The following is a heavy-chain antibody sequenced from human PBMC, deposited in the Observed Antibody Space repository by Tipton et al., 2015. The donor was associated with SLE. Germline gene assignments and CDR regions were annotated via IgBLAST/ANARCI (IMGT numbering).Heavy chain of an antibody. D-gene: IGHD1-26*01. Sequence: TLSLTCTVSGDSIDMNSHYWGWIRQSPGKGLEWIGEINHSGSTNHNPSLKSRVTISVDTSKNQFSLKVNSVTAADTAVYYCATSGSLYPFEYWGQGTLVTVSS. CDR3: ATSGSLYPFEY. CDR2: INHSGST. J-gene: IGHJ4*02. V-gene: IGHV4-39*07. CDR1: GDSIDMNSHY.